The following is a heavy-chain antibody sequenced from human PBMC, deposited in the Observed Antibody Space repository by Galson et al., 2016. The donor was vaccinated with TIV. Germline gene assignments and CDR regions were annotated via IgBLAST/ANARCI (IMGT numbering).Heavy chain of an antibody. D-gene: IGHD3-3*01. CDR2: TYYRSTWYN. V-gene: IGHV6-1*01. Sequence: CAISGDSVSSTSAAWNWIRQSPSRGLEWLGRTYYRSTWYNDYAASLKRRITINPDTSKNQFSLQLTSVTPEDAAVYYCARGAPSVFGVSMSLDYWGQGTRVTVSS. CDR3: ARGAPSVFGVSMSLDY. J-gene: IGHJ4*02. CDR1: GDSVSSTSAA.